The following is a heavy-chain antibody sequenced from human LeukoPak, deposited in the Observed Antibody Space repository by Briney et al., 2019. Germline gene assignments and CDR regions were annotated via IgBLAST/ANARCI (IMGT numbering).Heavy chain of an antibody. CDR1: GGSISSSSYY. Sequence: SETLSLTCTVSGGSISSSSYYWGWIRQPPGKGLEWIGSIYYSGSTYYNPSLKSRVTISVDTSKNQFSLKLSSVTAADTAVYYCARLGLNGYGIWGQGTMVTVSS. D-gene: IGHD5-18*01. CDR3: ARLGLNGYGI. CDR2: IYYSGST. J-gene: IGHJ3*02. V-gene: IGHV4-39*07.